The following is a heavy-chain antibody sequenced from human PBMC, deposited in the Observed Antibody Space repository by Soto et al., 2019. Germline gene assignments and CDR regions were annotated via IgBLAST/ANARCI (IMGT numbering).Heavy chain of an antibody. D-gene: IGHD3-3*01. V-gene: IGHV4-30-4*01. CDR3: ASVGHSFWNGNYCFDY. J-gene: IGHJ4*02. CDR2: IYHSGST. CDR1: GASISSNDYY. Sequence: QVQLQESGPGLVKPSQTLSLTCTVSGASISSNDYYWSWVRQPPGKGLEWIGYIYHSGSTYYNPSLKSRLTLSQDTSKNQFSLKLTSVTAADTAVYFCASVGHSFWNGNYCFDYWGQGALVTVSS.